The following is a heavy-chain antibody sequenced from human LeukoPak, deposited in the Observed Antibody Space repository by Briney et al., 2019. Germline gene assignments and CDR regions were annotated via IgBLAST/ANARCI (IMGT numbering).Heavy chain of an antibody. J-gene: IGHJ6*03. D-gene: IGHD3-3*01. V-gene: IGHV4-4*07. Sequence: SETLSLTCTVSGDSISSYYWSWIRQPAGKGLEWIGRIYGSGGTNYNSSLKSRVTMSADTSKNQFSLELSSVTAADTAVYYCAREGIMIFGVVIPYYMDVWGKGTTVTVSS. CDR3: AREGIMIFGVVIPYYMDV. CDR2: IYGSGGT. CDR1: GDSISSYY.